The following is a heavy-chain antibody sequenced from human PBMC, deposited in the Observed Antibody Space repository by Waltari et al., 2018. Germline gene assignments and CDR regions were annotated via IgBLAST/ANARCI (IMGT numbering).Heavy chain of an antibody. D-gene: IGHD1-26*01. CDR1: GGSISSHY. CDR2: IYYSGST. J-gene: IGHJ4*02. CDR3: ARAYGSYACFYFDY. Sequence: QVQLQESGPGLVKPSETLSLTCTVSGGSISSHYWSWLRQPPGKGLEWIGYIYYSGSTNYNPALKSRGTIAVDTSTNQFSLKLSYVTAADTAVYYCARAYGSYACFYFDYWGQGTLVTVSS. V-gene: IGHV4-59*11.